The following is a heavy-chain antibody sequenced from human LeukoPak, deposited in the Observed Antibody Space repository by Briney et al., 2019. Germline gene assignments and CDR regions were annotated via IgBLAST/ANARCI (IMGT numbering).Heavy chain of an antibody. D-gene: IGHD6-19*01. V-gene: IGHV3-48*03. J-gene: IGHJ4*02. CDR2: IRSTGSII. CDR3: ACAGYSSGWLLYYFDY. Sequence: QPGGSLRLSCAASGFTFNRFDMHWVRQAPGKGLEWVSYIRSTGSIIHYADSLKGRFTISRDNAKNSLYLQMNSLRAEDTAVYYCACAGYSSGWLLYYFDYWGQGTLVTVSS. CDR1: GFTFNRFD.